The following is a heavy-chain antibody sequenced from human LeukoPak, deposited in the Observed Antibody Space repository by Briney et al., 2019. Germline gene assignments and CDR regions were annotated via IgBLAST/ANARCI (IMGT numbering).Heavy chain of an antibody. D-gene: IGHD4-17*01. V-gene: IGHV4-39*02. J-gene: IGHJ4*02. Sequence: SETLSLTCTVSGGSISSSDYYWGWIRQPPGKGLEWIGSIFYSGSTYYNPSLKSPVTISADMSKNYFSLRLSSVTAADTAVYYCARVGDYGDELDYWGQGTLVTVSS. CDR3: ARVGDYGDELDY. CDR1: GGSISSSDYY. CDR2: IFYSGST.